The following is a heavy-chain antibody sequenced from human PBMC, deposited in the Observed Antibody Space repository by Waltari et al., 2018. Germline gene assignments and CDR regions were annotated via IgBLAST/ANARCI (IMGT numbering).Heavy chain of an antibody. V-gene: IGHV4-39*07. J-gene: IGHJ4*02. CDR1: GGSISSSSYY. CDR2: IYYSGST. CDR3: ARAAKSRVVVISGSYFDY. D-gene: IGHD3-22*01. Sequence: QLQLQESGPGLVKPSETLSLTCTVSGGSISSSSYYWGWIRQPPGKGLEWIGSIYYSGSTYYNPSLKSRVTISVDTSKNQFSLKLSSVTAADTAVYYCARAAKSRVVVISGSYFDYWGQGTLVTVSS.